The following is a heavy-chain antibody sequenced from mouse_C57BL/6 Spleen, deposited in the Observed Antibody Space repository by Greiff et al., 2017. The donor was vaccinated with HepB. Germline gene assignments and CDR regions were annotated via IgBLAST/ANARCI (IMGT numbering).Heavy chain of an antibody. V-gene: IGHV1-7*01. J-gene: IGHJ1*03. CDR2: INPSSGYT. CDR3: ARDTTVVGWYFDV. D-gene: IGHD1-1*01. Sequence: VQLQQSGAELAKPGASVKLSCKASGYTFTSYWMHWVKQRPGQGLEWIGYINPSSGYTKYNQKFKDKATLTADKSSSTAYMQLSSLTYEDSAVYYCARDTTVVGWYFDVWGTGTTVTVSS. CDR1: GYTFTSYW.